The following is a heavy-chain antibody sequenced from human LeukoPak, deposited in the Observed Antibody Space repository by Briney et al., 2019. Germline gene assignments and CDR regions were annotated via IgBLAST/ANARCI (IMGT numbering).Heavy chain of an antibody. CDR1: GGSISTYF. CDR3: ARQTWELLFDY. D-gene: IGHD1-26*01. V-gene: IGHV4-4*07. J-gene: IGHJ4*02. CDR2: ISTTEST. Sequence: SETLSLTCTVSGGSISTYFWSWIRQPAGKGLEWIGRISTTESTNYNPSLKSRVTMSVDTSKSQFSLKLTSVTAADTAVYYCARQTWELLFDYWGQGTLVTVSS.